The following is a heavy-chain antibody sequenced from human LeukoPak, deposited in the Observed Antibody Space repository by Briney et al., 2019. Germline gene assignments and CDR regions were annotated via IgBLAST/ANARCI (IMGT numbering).Heavy chain of an antibody. CDR1: GGSFSGYY. CDR3: AKGRSGSYYNSYGMDV. Sequence: SETLSLTCAVYGGSFSGYYWSWIRQPPGKGLEWIGEINHSGSTNYNPSLKGRVTISVDTSKNQFSLKLSSVTAADTAVYYCAKGRSGSYYNSYGMDVWGKGTTVTVSS. D-gene: IGHD3-10*01. CDR2: INHSGST. J-gene: IGHJ6*04. V-gene: IGHV4-34*01.